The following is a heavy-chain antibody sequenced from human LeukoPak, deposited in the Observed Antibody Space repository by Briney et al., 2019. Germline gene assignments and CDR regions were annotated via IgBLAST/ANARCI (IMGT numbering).Heavy chain of an antibody. V-gene: IGHV4-59*01. Sequence: SETLSLTCTVSGGSISSYYWSWIRQPPGKGPERIGYIYYSGSTYYNPSLKSRVTISVDTSKNQFSLKLSSVTAADTAVYYCARDEGANEGPDYFDYWGREPWSPSPQ. CDR2: IYYSGST. D-gene: IGHD1-1*01. J-gene: IGHJ4*02. CDR3: ARDEGANEGPDYFDY. CDR1: GGSISSYY.